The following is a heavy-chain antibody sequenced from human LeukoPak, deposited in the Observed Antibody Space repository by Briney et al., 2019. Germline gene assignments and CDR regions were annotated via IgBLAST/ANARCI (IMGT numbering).Heavy chain of an antibody. Sequence: PGGSLRLSCGASEFSLRSYSMDWVRQAPGKGLEWLANIKYDGTYTNYKDSVKGRLTLSRDNAKNSVYLQMNSLRAEDTAVYYCTRDEGATVATYRFDFWGRGTLVTVSS. D-gene: IGHD4-23*01. V-gene: IGHV3-7*01. CDR2: IKYDGTYT. CDR1: EFSLRSYS. J-gene: IGHJ4*02. CDR3: TRDEGATVATYRFDF.